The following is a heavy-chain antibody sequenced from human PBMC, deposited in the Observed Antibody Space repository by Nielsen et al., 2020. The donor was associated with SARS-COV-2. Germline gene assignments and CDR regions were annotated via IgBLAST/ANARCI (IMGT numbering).Heavy chain of an antibody. D-gene: IGHD4-17*01. J-gene: IGHJ6*02. CDR2: IWYDGSNK. V-gene: IGHV3-33*08. CDR3: ARDPPWGYGDYGEYGMDV. CDR1: GFTFSSYE. Sequence: GESLKISCAASGFTFSSYEMNWVRQAPGKGLEWVAVIWYDGSNKYYADSVKGRFTISRDNSKNTLYLQMNSLRAEDTAVYYCARDPPWGYGDYGEYGMDVWGQGTTVTVSS.